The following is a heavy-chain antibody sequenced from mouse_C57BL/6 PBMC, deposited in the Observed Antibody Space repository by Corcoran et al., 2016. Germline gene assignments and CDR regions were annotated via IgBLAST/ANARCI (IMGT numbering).Heavy chain of an antibody. D-gene: IGHD1-1*01. Sequence: QVQLQQSGPELVKPGASVKISCKASGYTFTDYYINWVKQRPGQGLEWIGWIFPGSGSTYYNEKFKGKATLTVDKSSSTAYMLLSSLTSEDSAVYFCARSPYLDYGSSYGFDYWGQGTTLTVSS. CDR3: ARSPYLDYGSSYGFDY. CDR1: GYTFTDYY. J-gene: IGHJ2*01. V-gene: IGHV1-75*01. CDR2: IFPGSGST.